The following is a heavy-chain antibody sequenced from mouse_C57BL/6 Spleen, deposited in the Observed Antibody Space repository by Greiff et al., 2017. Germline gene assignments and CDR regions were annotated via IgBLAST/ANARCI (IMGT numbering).Heavy chain of an antibody. CDR1: GFTFSDYG. CDR3: ARPYYYGSSPFAY. D-gene: IGHD1-1*01. Sequence: EVQGVESGGGLVKPGGSLKLSCAASGFTFSDYGMHWVRQAPEKGLEWVAYISSGSSTIYDADTVKGRLTLFRDNAKITLFLQMTSLRSEDTAMYYCARPYYYGSSPFAYWGQGTLVTVSA. V-gene: IGHV5-17*01. CDR2: ISSGSSTI. J-gene: IGHJ3*01.